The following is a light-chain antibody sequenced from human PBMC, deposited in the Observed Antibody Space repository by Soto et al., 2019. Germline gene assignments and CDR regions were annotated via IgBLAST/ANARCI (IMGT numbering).Light chain of an antibody. CDR1: QGVGNKY. Sequence: ALTRSPGTLSLSPGERATLSCRASQGVGNKYLAWYQQRPGQAPSLLIYAASSRATGVPDRFSGSGSGTDFTLTISRLEPEDFAVYYCQQYTNAHGITFGQGTRLEIK. V-gene: IGKV3-20*01. CDR2: AAS. J-gene: IGKJ5*01. CDR3: QQYTNAHGIT.